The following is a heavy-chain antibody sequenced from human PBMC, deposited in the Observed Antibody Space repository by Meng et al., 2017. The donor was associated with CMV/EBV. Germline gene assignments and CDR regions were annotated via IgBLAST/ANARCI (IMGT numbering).Heavy chain of an antibody. D-gene: IGHD2-2*01. CDR2: IYYSGST. CDR1: GGSISSSSYY. CDR3: ARNIVVVPAATNWFDP. J-gene: IGHJ5*02. Sequence: GSLRLSCTVSGGSISSSSYYWGWIRQPPGKGLEWIGSIYYSGSTYYNPSLKSRVTISVDTSKNQFSLKLSSVTAADTAVYYCARNIVVVPAATNWFDPWVQGTLVTVSS. V-gene: IGHV4-39*07.